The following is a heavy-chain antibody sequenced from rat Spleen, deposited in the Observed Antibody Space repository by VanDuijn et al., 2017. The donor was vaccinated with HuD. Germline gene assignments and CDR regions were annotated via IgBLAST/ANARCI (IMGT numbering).Heavy chain of an antibody. Sequence: EVQLVESDGGLVQPGRSLKLSCAASGFTFTYYYMAWVRQAPTKGLEWVATISYADTSGHSGTYYRDSVKGRFTISRDNAKNTQYLQMDSLRSEDTATYYCTRPPYNNHFDYWGQGVMVTVSS. J-gene: IGHJ2*01. CDR3: TRPPYNNHFDY. V-gene: IGHV5-29*01. CDR2: ISYADTSGHSGT. D-gene: IGHD1-10*01. CDR1: GFTFTYYY.